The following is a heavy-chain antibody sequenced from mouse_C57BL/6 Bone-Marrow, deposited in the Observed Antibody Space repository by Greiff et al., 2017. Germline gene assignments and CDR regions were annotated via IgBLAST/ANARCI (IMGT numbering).Heavy chain of an antibody. CDR3: TTLGPHWYCDV. V-gene: IGHV14-4*01. D-gene: IGHD4-1*01. CDR2: IDPENGDT. CDR1: GFNIKDDY. J-gene: IGHJ1*03. Sequence: EVMLVESGAELVRPGASVKLSCTASGFNIKDDYMHWVKQRPEQGLEWIGWIDPENGDTEYASKFQGKATITADTSSNTAYLQLSSLTSEETAVYDCTTLGPHWYCDVWGTGTTVTVSS.